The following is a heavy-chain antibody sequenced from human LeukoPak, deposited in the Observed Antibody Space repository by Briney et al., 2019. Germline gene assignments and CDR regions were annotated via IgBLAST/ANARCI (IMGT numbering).Heavy chain of an antibody. V-gene: IGHV1-46*01. J-gene: IGHJ5*02. CDR3: ARDLGATGYNWFDP. Sequence: ASVKVSCKASGYTFTSYSIHWVRQAPGQGLKWLGIINPSGGSTTYAQKFQGRVTMTRDTSTSTVYMELSSLRSEDTAVYYCARDLGATGYNWFDPWGQGTLVTVSS. D-gene: IGHD1-26*01. CDR1: GYTFTSYS. CDR2: INPSGGST.